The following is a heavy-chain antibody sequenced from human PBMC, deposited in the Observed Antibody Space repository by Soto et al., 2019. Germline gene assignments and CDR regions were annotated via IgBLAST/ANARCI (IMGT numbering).Heavy chain of an antibody. Sequence: PVGSLRLSCAASGFTCSSYSMNWVRQAPGKGLEWVSYISSSSSTIYYADSVKGRFTISRDNAKNSLYLQMNSLRAEDTAVYYCAINTYYDFWSGYYKPYYYYMDVWGKGTTVTSP. V-gene: IGHV3-48*01. CDR3: AINTYYDFWSGYYKPYYYYMDV. J-gene: IGHJ6*03. CDR1: GFTCSSYS. CDR2: ISSSSSTI. D-gene: IGHD3-3*01.